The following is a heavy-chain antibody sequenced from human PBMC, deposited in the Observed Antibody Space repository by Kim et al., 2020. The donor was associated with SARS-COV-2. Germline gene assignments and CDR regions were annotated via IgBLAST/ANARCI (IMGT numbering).Heavy chain of an antibody. Sequence: SETLSLTCAVYGGSFSGYYWSWIRQPPGKGLEWIGEINHSGSTNYNPSLKSRVTISVDTSKNQFSLKLSSVTAADTAVYYCARELPNWLTASGVFDYWGQGTLVTVSS. CDR3: ARELPNWLTASGVFDY. CDR1: GGSFSGYY. V-gene: IGHV4-34*01. CDR2: INHSGST. J-gene: IGHJ4*02. D-gene: IGHD1-1*01.